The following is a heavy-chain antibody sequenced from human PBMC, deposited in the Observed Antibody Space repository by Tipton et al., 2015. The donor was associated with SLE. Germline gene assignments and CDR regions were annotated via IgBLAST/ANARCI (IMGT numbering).Heavy chain of an antibody. CDR3: ARAGLATSYYYYMDV. CDR1: GGSISSGGYS. D-gene: IGHD5-12*01. CDR2: ISYSGST. V-gene: IGHV4-61*08. J-gene: IGHJ6*03. Sequence: TLSLTCAVSGGSISSGGYSWSWIRQPPGKGLEWIGYISYSGSTNYNPSPKSRVTISVDTSKNQFSLKLSSVTAADTAVYYCARAGLATSYYYYMDVWGKGTTVTVSS.